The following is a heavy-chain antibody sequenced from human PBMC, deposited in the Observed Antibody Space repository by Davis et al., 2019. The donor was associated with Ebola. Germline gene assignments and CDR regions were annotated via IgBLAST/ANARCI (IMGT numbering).Heavy chain of an antibody. CDR3: ARDWGGGGRPDAFDI. V-gene: IGHV1-8*03. Sequence: ASVKVSCKASGYSFTSHGINWVRQATGQGLEWMGWMNPNSGNTGYAQKFQGRVTITRNTSISTAYMELSSLRSEDTAVYYCARDWGGGGRPDAFDIWGQGTMVTVSS. J-gene: IGHJ3*02. D-gene: IGHD7-27*01. CDR2: MNPNSGNT. CDR1: GYSFTSHG.